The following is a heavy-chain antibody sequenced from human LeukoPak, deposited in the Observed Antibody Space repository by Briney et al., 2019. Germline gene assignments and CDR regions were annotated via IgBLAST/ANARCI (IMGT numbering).Heavy chain of an antibody. CDR2: ISYDGSNK. CDR1: GFTFSSYA. CDR3: ARDSSGWYGYPSDY. V-gene: IGHV3-30-3*01. J-gene: IGHJ4*02. Sequence: PGGSLRLSCAASGFTFSSYAMHWVRQAPGKGLEWVAVISYDGSNKYYADSVKGRFTISRDNSKNTLYLQMNSLRAEDTAVYYCARDSSGWYGYPSDYWGQGTLVTVSS. D-gene: IGHD6-19*01.